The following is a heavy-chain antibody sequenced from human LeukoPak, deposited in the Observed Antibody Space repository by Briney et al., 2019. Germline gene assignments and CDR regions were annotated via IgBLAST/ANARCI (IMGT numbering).Heavy chain of an antibody. D-gene: IGHD3-10*01. CDR2: IYYSGST. CDR3: ARVSRVRGVPRY. CDR1: GGSISSSSYY. J-gene: IGHJ4*02. V-gene: IGHV4-39*07. Sequence: SETLSLTCTVSGGSISSSSYYWGWIRQPPGKGLEWIGSIYYSGSTYYNPSLKSRVTISVDTSKNQFSLKLSSVTAADTAVYYCARVSRVRGVPRYWGQGTLVTVSS.